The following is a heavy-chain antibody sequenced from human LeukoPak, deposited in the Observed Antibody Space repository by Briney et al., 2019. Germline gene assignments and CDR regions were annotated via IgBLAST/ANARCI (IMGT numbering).Heavy chain of an antibody. Sequence: ASVKVSCKASGYTFTSYGISWVRQAPGQGLEWMGWISAYNGNTNYAQKLQGRVTMTTDTSTSTAYMEPRSLRSDDTAVYYCARDYGDYDPNWFDPWGQGTLVTVSP. CDR2: ISAYNGNT. CDR1: GYTFTSYG. J-gene: IGHJ5*02. V-gene: IGHV1-18*01. D-gene: IGHD4-17*01. CDR3: ARDYGDYDPNWFDP.